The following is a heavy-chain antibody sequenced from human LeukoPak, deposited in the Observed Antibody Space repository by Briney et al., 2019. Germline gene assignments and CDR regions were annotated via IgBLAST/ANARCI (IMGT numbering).Heavy chain of an antibody. J-gene: IGHJ5*02. D-gene: IGHD2-2*01. CDR3: ARAVRSSGAGCYVRFDP. CDR1: GGSIGRDDFY. V-gene: IGHV4-31*03. Sequence: SQTLSLTCTVSGGSIGRDDFYWSWIRQHPEKGLEWIGYIYYSGTTYYNSSLKSRVTISVDMSKNQFSLNLSSVTAADAAVYFCARAVRSSGAGCYVRFDPWGHGTLVIVSS. CDR2: IYYSGTT.